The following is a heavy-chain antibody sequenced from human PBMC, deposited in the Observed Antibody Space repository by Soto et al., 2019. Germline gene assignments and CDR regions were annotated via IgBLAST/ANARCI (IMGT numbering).Heavy chain of an antibody. V-gene: IGHV3-23*01. D-gene: IGHD6-19*01. CDR2: ISSVGGAT. CDR3: AKDRMPVSGTLFDL. Sequence: GGSLRLSCAASGFTFSNFAMSWVRQAPGEGLEWVSGISSVGGATNYADSVKGRFTISRDNSKNTVYLQMNSLRGEDTAVYYCAKDRMPVSGTLFDLWGQGILVTVSS. CDR1: GFTFSNFA. J-gene: IGHJ4*02.